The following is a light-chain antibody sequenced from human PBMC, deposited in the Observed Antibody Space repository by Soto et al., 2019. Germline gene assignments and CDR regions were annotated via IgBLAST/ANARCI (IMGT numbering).Light chain of an antibody. CDR2: KAS. J-gene: IGKJ4*01. CDR3: LQYSSYPSLT. V-gene: IGKV1-5*03. CDR1: QTIDNW. Sequence: DIQMTQSPSTLSATVGDRVTITCRASQTIDNWLAWYQHKPGQAPKLLIYKASTLETGVPSRFSGSASGTDFTLTINRLQPDDFGSYYCLQYSSYPSLTFGGGTKLEIK.